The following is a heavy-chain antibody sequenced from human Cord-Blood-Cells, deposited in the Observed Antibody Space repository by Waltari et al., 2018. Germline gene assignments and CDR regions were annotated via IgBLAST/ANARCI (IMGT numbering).Heavy chain of an antibody. CDR3: AWYSSSYDDDY. V-gene: IGHV3-21*01. Sequence: EVQLVESGGGLVKPGGSLRLSCAASGFTFSSYSMNWVRQAPGKGLEGVSSSSSSSSYIYYADSVKGRFTIARDNAKNSLYLQMNSLRAEDTAVYYCAWYSSSYDDDYWGQGTLVTVSS. CDR2: SSSSSSYI. J-gene: IGHJ4*02. D-gene: IGHD6-6*01. CDR1: GFTFSSYS.